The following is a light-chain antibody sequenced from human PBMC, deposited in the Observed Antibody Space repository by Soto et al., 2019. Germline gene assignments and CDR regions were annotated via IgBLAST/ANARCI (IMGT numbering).Light chain of an antibody. V-gene: IGLV1-44*01. CDR2: DDD. CDR3: ASWDGSWNVLA. CDR1: SSNIGSYT. Sequence: QAVLTQPPAASATPGQRITISCSGSSSNIGSYTVSWYQQVPGAAPKLLIYDDDHRPSGVPDRFSGSKSGTSASLAISGLQSGDEADYYCASWDGSWNVLAFGAGTKLTVL. J-gene: IGLJ2*01.